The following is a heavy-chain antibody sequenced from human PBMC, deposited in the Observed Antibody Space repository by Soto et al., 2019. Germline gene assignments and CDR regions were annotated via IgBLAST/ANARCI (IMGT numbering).Heavy chain of an antibody. D-gene: IGHD5-12*01. Sequence: QVQLQQWGAGLLKHSETLSLTCAVYGGSFSGYYWSWIRQPPGKGLEWIGEINHSGSTNYNPSLKSRVTISVDTSKNQFSLKLSSVTAADTAVYYCARGFKWQYWGQGTLVTVSS. V-gene: IGHV4-34*01. J-gene: IGHJ4*02. CDR3: ARGFKWQY. CDR2: INHSGST. CDR1: GGSFSGYY.